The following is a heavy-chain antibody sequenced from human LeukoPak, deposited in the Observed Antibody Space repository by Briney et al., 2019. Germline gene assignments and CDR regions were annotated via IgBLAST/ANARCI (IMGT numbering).Heavy chain of an antibody. CDR2: IYYSGST. Sequence: SETLSLTCTVSGGSISSYYWSWIRQPPGKGLKWIGYIYYSGSTNYNPSLKSRVTISVDTSKNQFSLKLSSVTAADTAVYYCARELIVVVPAAQMEVEAFDIWGQGTMVTVSS. J-gene: IGHJ3*02. CDR1: GGSISSYY. CDR3: ARELIVVVPAAQMEVEAFDI. V-gene: IGHV4-59*01. D-gene: IGHD2-2*01.